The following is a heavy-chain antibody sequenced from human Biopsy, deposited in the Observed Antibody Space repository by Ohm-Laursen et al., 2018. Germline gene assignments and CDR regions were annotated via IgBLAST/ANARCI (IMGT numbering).Heavy chain of an antibody. D-gene: IGHD5-12*01. J-gene: IGHJ4*02. Sequence: SDTLSLTCNVSGGTISNFYWSWIRQPAGKGLEWIGRIYSSGFTVYNPSLKGRVSMSIDTSKNQFSLKLASVTAADTAVYYCARLGSGDYFPTFFDFWGQGALVTVSS. CDR2: IYSSGFT. CDR1: GGTISNFY. CDR3: ARLGSGDYFPTFFDF. V-gene: IGHV4-4*07.